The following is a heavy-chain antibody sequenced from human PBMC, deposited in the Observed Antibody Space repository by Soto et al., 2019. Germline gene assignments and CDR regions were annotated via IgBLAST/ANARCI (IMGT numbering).Heavy chain of an antibody. CDR1: GGTFNSYD. Sequence: QVQLVQSGAEVKKPGSSMKVSCKASGGTFNSYDINWVRQAPGQGLEWMGGIIRIVETPKYAQKFQGRVTITADESTNTVYMELSSLRSEDTAMYYCARLSRPNYYDTSGFFKDNWFDPWGQGTLVTVSS. D-gene: IGHD3-22*01. CDR3: ARLSRPNYYDTSGFFKDNWFDP. CDR2: IIRIVETP. J-gene: IGHJ5*02. V-gene: IGHV1-69*01.